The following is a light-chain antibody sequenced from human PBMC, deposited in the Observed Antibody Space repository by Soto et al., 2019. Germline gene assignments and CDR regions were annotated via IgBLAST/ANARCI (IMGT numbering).Light chain of an antibody. CDR2: DND. Sequence: QSVLTQPPSVSAAPGQKVTISCSGSSSNIGNNYVTWYQQFPGTAPKILIYDNDKRPSGIPDRFSGSKSCTSATLGITGLQTGDEADYYCGAWDGSLNTRLFGGGTKLTVL. CDR1: SSNIGNNY. J-gene: IGLJ2*01. V-gene: IGLV1-51*01. CDR3: GAWDGSLNTRL.